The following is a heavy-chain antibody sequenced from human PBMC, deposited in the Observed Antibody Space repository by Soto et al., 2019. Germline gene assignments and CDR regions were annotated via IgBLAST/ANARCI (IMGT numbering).Heavy chain of an antibody. CDR1: GYTFTGYY. D-gene: IGHD2-15*01. Sequence: ASVKVSCKASGYTFTGYYMHWVLQAPGQGLEWMGWINPNSGGTNYAQKFQGWVTMTRDTSISTAYMELSRLRSDDTAVYYCALGYCSGGSCFPLAYWGQGTLVTVSS. V-gene: IGHV1-2*04. CDR3: ALGYCSGGSCFPLAY. CDR2: INPNSGGT. J-gene: IGHJ4*02.